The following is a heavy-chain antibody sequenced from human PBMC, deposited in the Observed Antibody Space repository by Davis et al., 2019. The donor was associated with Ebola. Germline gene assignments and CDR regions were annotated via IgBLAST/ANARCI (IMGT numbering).Heavy chain of an antibody. J-gene: IGHJ4*02. CDR1: GFTFGDYW. CDR2: ISRDGKNT. CDR3: ARDDNGESTLDY. D-gene: IGHD4/OR15-4a*01. Sequence: GESLKISCEASGFTFGDYWMHWVRQAPGRGLVWLSGISRDGKNTLNGDFVKGRFSISRDNARNTLYLDMSNLSAEDTAVYYCARDDNGESTLDYWGQGTLVTVSS. V-gene: IGHV3-74*03.